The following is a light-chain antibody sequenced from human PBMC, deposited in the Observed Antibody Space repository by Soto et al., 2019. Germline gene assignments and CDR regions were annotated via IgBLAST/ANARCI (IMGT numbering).Light chain of an antibody. J-gene: IGLJ2*01. CDR1: SSDVGGYDS. CDR2: DVN. Sequence: QSVLTQPASVSGSPGQSITISCTGTSSDVGGYDSVSWYQQHPGKAPKLMIYDVNNRPSGVSTRFSGSKSGNTASLTISGLKTEDEADYYCSSYTSSSTLVFGGGTKLTVL. CDR3: SSYTSSSTLV. V-gene: IGLV2-14*03.